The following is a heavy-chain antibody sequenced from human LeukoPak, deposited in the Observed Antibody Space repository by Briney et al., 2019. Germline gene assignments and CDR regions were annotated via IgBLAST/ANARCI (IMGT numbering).Heavy chain of an antibody. J-gene: IGHJ4*02. CDR1: GFTFSNSA. Sequence: PGGSLRLSCAASGFTFSNSAMTWVRQAPGKGLEWVSAISSSGSDTIYPDSVKDRFTISRDNSKNTLYLQMNTLRAEDTAVYYCAKGGSYAPLDYWGQGTLVTVSS. V-gene: IGHV3-23*01. D-gene: IGHD1-26*01. CDR3: AKGGSYAPLDY. CDR2: ISSSGSDT.